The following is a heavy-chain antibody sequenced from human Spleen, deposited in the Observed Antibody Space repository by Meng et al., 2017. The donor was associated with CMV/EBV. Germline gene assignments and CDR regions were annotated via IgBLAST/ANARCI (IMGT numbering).Heavy chain of an antibody. CDR2: VYYSGST. J-gene: IGHJ6*02. D-gene: IGHD3-22*01. CDR1: GGSVRTGSHC. Sequence: SETLSLTCNVSGGSVRTGSHCWSWIRQPPGKRLEWIGYVYYSGSTNYNPSLRSLVTVSLDTSKNQFSLKLTSVIAADTAMYYCARAYYDITGAYYGLDVWGHGTTVTVSS. CDR3: ARAYYDITGAYYGLDV. V-gene: IGHV4-61*01.